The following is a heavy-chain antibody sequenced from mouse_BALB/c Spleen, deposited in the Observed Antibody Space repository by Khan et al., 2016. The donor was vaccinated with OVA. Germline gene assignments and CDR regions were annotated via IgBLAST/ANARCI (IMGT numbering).Heavy chain of an antibody. D-gene: IGHD1-1*01. Sequence: QVQLQQSGAELARPGASVKLSCKASGYTFTDYYINWVKQRTGQGLEWIGEIYPGTGYTYYNEKFKAKATLTADNSYSTAYMQLSNLTSEDSAVYFCARQGAYGSRYGWFAYWGQGTLVTVSA. CDR1: GYTFTDYY. CDR3: ARQGAYGSRYGWFAY. J-gene: IGHJ3*01. V-gene: IGHV1-77*01. CDR2: IYPGTGYT.